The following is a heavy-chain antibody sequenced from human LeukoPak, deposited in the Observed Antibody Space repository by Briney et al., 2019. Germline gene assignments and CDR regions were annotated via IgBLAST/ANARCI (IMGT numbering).Heavy chain of an antibody. V-gene: IGHV4-34*01. Sequence: SETLSLTCAVYGGSFSGYYWSWIRQPPGKGLEWIGEINHSGSTNYNPSLKSRVTISVDTPKNQFSLKLSSVTAADTAVYYCARRGSDSSWYVDYWGQGTLVTVSS. D-gene: IGHD6-13*01. CDR2: INHSGST. CDR3: ARRGSDSSWYVDY. J-gene: IGHJ4*02. CDR1: GGSFSGYY.